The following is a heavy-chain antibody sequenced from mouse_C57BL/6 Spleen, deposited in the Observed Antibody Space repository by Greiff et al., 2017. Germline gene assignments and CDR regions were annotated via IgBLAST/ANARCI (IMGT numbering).Heavy chain of an antibody. D-gene: IGHD2-5*01. CDR1: GYTFTSYW. CDR3: ARDYSNYEWFAY. J-gene: IGHJ3*01. CDR2: IHPNSGST. Sequence: VQLQQPGAELVKPGASVKLSCKASGYTFTSYWMPWVTQRPGQGLEWIGMIHPNSGSTNYNEKFKSKATLTVDKSSSTAYMQLSSLTSEDSAVYYCARDYSNYEWFAYWGQGTLVTVSA. V-gene: IGHV1-64*01.